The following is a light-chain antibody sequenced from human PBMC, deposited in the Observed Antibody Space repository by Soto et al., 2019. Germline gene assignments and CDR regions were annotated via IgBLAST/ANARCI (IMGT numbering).Light chain of an antibody. Sequence: QSALTQPASGSGSPGQSITISCAGTSSDVGAYNYVSWYQQHPGKAPKLMIYDVNNRPSGDSNRFSGSKSGNTASLTISGLQAEAEADYYCSSWTSGATYVFGSGTNVTVL. CDR2: DVN. CDR1: SSDVGAYNY. J-gene: IGLJ1*01. CDR3: SSWTSGATYV. V-gene: IGLV2-14*01.